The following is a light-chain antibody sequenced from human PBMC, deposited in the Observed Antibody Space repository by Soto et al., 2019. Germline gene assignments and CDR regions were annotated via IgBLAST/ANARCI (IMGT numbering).Light chain of an antibody. CDR1: QDINNF. V-gene: IGKV1-17*03. CDR3: LQHWSYPWT. Sequence: IKMTQSPSAMSAFVGDRVTITCRAIQDINNFLVWFQQKPGKVTKRLIYFVSSLQRGVPSRFSGSGAGTEFTLTINILQPEDFGTYYWLQHWSYPWTFGQGTRVDSK. CDR2: FVS. J-gene: IGKJ1*01.